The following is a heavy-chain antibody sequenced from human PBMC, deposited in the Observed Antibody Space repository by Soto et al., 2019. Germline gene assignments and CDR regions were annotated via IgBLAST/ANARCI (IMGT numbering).Heavy chain of an antibody. V-gene: IGHV3-74*01. CDR2: ISIHGTGA. CDR1: GFSFSDYW. Sequence: EVQLVESGGGLVPPGGSLRLSCAASGFSFSDYWMHWVRQAPGKGLVWVSRISIHGTGATYADSVKGRFTISRDDAKNTVYLEMNSLRAEDTAVYYCARGGGGHSYGTHWGQGTLVTVSS. CDR3: ARGGGGHSYGTH. D-gene: IGHD5-18*01. J-gene: IGHJ4*02.